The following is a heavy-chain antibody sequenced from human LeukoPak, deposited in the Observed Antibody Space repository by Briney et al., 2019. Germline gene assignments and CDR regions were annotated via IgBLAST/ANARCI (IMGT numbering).Heavy chain of an antibody. Sequence: ASVKVSRKASGYTFTGYYMHWVRQAPGQGLGWVGWINPNSGGTNYAQKFQGRVTMTRDTSISTAYMELSRLRSDDTAVYYCARDVCSGGSCYSGTFDYWGQGTLVTVSS. D-gene: IGHD2-15*01. CDR3: ARDVCSGGSCYSGTFDY. CDR2: INPNSGGT. V-gene: IGHV1-2*02. J-gene: IGHJ4*02. CDR1: GYTFTGYY.